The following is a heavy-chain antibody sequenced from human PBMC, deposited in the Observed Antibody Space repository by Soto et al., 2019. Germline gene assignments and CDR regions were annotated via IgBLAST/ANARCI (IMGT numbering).Heavy chain of an antibody. D-gene: IGHD2-21*01. V-gene: IGHV4-30-4*01. CDR2: IYYSGST. Sequence: SETLSLTCTVSGCSISSGDYYWSWIRQPPGKGLEWIGYIYYSGSTYYNPSLKSRVTISVDTSKNQFSLKLSSVTAADTAVYYCARAGPLWFNFDYWGQGTLVTVSS. J-gene: IGHJ4*02. CDR1: GCSISSGDYY. CDR3: ARAGPLWFNFDY.